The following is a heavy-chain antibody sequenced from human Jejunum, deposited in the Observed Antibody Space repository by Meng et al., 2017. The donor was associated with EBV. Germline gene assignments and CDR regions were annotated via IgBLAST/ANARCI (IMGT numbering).Heavy chain of an antibody. CDR1: GATIHRYC. Sequence: GVRVKEPGASVKVSRKLSGATIHRYCMTWVRQAPGQGLEWMGIINPTGDSTTYAEKFQGRLYMTRDTSTTTAYMELSSLRSEDTADYYCAGGMTIRQNWFDPWGQGTLVTVSS. D-gene: IGHD5-24*01. J-gene: IGHJ5*02. CDR2: INPTGDST. CDR3: AGGMTIRQNWFDP. V-gene: IGHV1-46*02.